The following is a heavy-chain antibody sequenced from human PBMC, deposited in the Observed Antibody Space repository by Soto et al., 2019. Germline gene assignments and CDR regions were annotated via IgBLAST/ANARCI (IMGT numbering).Heavy chain of an antibody. CDR1: GFTFSSYG. CDR2: IWYDGSNK. V-gene: IGHV3-33*01. J-gene: IGHJ6*02. Sequence: GGSLRLSCAASGFTFSSYGMHWVRQAPGKGLEWVAVIWYDGSNKYYADSVKGRFTISRDNSKNTLYLQMNSLKTEDTAVYYCTTEGYYGSGIAYYYYYYGMDVWGQGTTVTSP. D-gene: IGHD3-10*01. CDR3: TTEGYYGSGIAYYYYYYGMDV.